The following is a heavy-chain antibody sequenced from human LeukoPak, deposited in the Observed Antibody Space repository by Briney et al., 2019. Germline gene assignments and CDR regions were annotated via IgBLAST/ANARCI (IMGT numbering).Heavy chain of an antibody. CDR3: ASPYYDILTGYYKGYNWFDP. CDR1: GGTFSSYS. V-gene: IGHV1-69*13. Sequence: ASVKVSCKASGGTFSSYSISWVRQAPGQGREWMGGIIPIFGTANYAQKFQGRVTITADESTSTAYMELSSLRSEDTAVYYCASPYYDILTGYYKGYNWFDPWGQGTLVTVSS. D-gene: IGHD3-9*01. J-gene: IGHJ5*02. CDR2: IIPIFGTA.